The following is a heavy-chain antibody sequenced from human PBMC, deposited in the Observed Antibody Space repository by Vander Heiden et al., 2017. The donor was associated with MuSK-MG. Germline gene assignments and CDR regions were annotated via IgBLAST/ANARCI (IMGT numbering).Heavy chain of an antibody. CDR3: ATPSEHYYDSSGYYYVFDY. CDR2: IIPIFGTA. V-gene: IGHV1-69*01. J-gene: IGHJ4*02. Sequence: QVQLVQSGAEVKKPGSSVKVSCKASGGTFSSYAISWVRQAPGQGLEWMGGIIPIFGTANYAQKFQGRVTITADESTSTAYMELSSLRSEDTAVYYCATPSEHYYDSSGYYYVFDYWGQGTLVTVSS. CDR1: GGTFSSYA. D-gene: IGHD3-22*01.